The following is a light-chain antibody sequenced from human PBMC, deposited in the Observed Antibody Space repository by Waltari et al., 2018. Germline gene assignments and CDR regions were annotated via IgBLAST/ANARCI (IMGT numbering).Light chain of an antibody. Sequence: QSALTQPASVSGTPGQSLTISCTGTTIDLGNYNLVSWYQHHPGEAPKLMICEVIKRPSGVSNRFSGSKSGNTASLTISGLQAEDEADYYCCSYAGSGTYVFGTGTKVTVL. J-gene: IGLJ1*01. CDR1: TIDLGNYNL. V-gene: IGLV2-23*02. CDR2: EVI. CDR3: CSYAGSGTYV.